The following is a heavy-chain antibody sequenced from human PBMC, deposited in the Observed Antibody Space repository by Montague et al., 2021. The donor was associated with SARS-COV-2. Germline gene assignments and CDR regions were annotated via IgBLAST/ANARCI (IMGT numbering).Heavy chain of an antibody. V-gene: IGHV4-59*01. D-gene: IGHD1-26*01. Sequence: SETLSLTCTVSGGSISSYYWSWIRQPPGKGLEWTGYIYYSGSTNYNPSLKSRVTILVDMSKNQFSLKLSPVAAADTAVYYCARGMGGSYLYYFDYWGQGTLATVSS. CDR3: ARGMGGSYLYYFDY. CDR2: IYYSGST. J-gene: IGHJ4*02. CDR1: GGSISSYY.